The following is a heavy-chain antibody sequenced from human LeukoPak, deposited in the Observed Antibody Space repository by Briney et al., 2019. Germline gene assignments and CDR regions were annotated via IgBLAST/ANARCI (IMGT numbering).Heavy chain of an antibody. CDR1: GGSFSGYY. J-gene: IGHJ4*02. V-gene: IGHV4-34*01. CDR2: INHSGST. CDR3: ARVDGDYGAFDY. Sequence: SETLSLTCAVYGGSFSGYYWSWIRQPPGKGLEWIGEINHSGSTNYNPSLKSRVTTSVDTSKNQFSLKLSSVNAADTAVYYCARVDGDYGAFDYWGQGTLVTVSS. D-gene: IGHD4-17*01.